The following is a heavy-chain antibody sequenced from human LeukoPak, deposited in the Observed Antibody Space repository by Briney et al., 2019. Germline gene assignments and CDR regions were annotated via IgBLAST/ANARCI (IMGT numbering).Heavy chain of an antibody. J-gene: IGHJ5*02. CDR3: ARPHTVLYNWFDP. Sequence: ASVKVSCKASGYTFTGYYMHWVRQAPGQGLEWMGRINPNSGGTYYAQKFQGRVTMTRDTSISTAYMELSRLRSDDTAVYYCARPHTVLYNWFDPWGQGTLVTVSS. CDR2: INPNSGGT. V-gene: IGHV1-2*06. CDR1: GYTFTGYY. D-gene: IGHD4-11*01.